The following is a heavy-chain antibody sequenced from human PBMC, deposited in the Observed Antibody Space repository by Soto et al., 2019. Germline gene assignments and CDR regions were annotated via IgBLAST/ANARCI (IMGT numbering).Heavy chain of an antibody. Sequence: PSETLSLTCTVSGGSISSYYWSWIRQPPGKGLEWIGYIYFSGGTNYNPSLKSRVTISVDTSKNQFSLKLSSVTAADTAVYYCARLYHPYWYFDLWGRGTLVTVSS. J-gene: IGHJ2*01. CDR3: ARLYHPYWYFDL. V-gene: IGHV4-59*08. CDR1: GGSISSYY. CDR2: IYFSGGT.